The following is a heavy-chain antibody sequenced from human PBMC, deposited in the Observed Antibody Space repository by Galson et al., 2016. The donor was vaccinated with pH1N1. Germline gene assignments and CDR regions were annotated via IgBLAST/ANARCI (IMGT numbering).Heavy chain of an antibody. V-gene: IGHV4-34*01. CDR2: MNHSGSN. Sequence: SETLSLTCAVYGESFRGYYWTWIRQSPGKGLEWIGEMNHSGSNNYNPSLKSRVSKYVDTFKNQFSLLVNSVTAADTAVYYCARGPGDHPHDWGQGTLVTVSS. CDR1: GESFRGYY. J-gene: IGHJ4*02. D-gene: IGHD4-17*01. CDR3: ARGPGDHPHD.